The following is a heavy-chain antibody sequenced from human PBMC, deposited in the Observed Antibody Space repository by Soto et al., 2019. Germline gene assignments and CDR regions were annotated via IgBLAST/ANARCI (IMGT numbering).Heavy chain of an antibody. D-gene: IGHD6-19*01. CDR3: ARVFNNGWYYFDY. CDR1: GYTFTSYN. J-gene: IGHJ4*02. CDR2: INPNGGST. Sequence: VKVSCKASGYTFTSYNIHWVRQAPGQGLEWMGIINPNGGSTSYAQKFQGRVTMTRDTSTSTVYMELSSLRSEDTAVYYCARVFNNGWYYFDYWGQGTLVTVSS. V-gene: IGHV1-46*01.